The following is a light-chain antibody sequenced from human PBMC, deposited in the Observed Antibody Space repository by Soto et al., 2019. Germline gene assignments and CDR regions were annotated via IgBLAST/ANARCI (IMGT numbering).Light chain of an antibody. CDR2: KAS. CDR1: QAIDSW. CDR3: QQYNSYWT. J-gene: IGKJ1*01. V-gene: IGKV1-5*03. Sequence: DIQMTQSPSSVSASVGGRVTITCRASQAIDSWLAWYQQKPGEAPKLLIYKASSLESGVPSRFSGSGSGTEFTLTISSLQPDDFATYYCQQYNSYWTFGQGTKVDIK.